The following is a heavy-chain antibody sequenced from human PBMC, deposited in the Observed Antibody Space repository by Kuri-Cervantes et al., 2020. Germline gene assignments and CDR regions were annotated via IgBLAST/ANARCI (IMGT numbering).Heavy chain of an antibody. CDR1: GFTFRSYG. D-gene: IGHD6-13*01. J-gene: IGHJ6*03. CDR2: IWSDGSNK. Sequence: GESLKISCVASGFTFRSYGMHWVRQAPGKGLEWVAVIWSDGSNKYYADSVKGRFTISRDNSKNTLSLQMNSLRAEDTAVYYCARDGRAAAVGYYYYMDVWGKGTTVTVSS. V-gene: IGHV3-33*01. CDR3: ARDGRAAAVGYYYYMDV.